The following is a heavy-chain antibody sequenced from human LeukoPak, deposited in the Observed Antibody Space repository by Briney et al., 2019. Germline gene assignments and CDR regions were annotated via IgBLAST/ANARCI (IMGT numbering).Heavy chain of an antibody. D-gene: IGHD3-16*02. J-gene: IGHJ4*02. CDR2: IIPIFDTA. CDR3: ARHPLVFFDY. V-gene: IGHV1-69*06. Sequence: GGSLRLSCAASGFTFSSYAMSWVRQAPGQGLEWMGGIIPIFDTANYAQKFQGRVTITADKSTSTAYMELSSLRSEDTAVYYCARHPLVFFDYWGQGTLVTVSS. CDR1: GFTFSSYA.